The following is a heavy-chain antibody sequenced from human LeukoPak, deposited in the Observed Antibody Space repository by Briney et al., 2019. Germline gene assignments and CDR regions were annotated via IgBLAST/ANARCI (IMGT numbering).Heavy chain of an antibody. V-gene: IGHV4-34*01. CDR2: INHTGST. CDR1: GGSFSGYS. CDR3: ARAVIVVAAATQRNWFDP. D-gene: IGHD2-15*01. Sequence: SEALSLTCAVYGGSFSGYSWNWIRQPPGKGLEWIGEINHTGSTNYNPSLRSRVTISVDTSKNQFSLKLSSVTAADTAIYYCARAVIVVAAATQRNWFDPWGQGTLVTVSS. J-gene: IGHJ5*02.